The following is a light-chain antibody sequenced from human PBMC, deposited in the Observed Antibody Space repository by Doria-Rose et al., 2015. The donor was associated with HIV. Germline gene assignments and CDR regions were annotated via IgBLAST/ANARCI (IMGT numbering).Light chain of an antibody. V-gene: IGKV4-1*01. Sequence: DIQMTQSPESLGMSLGERATLNCKSNQSLLYTSKNYLAWYQQKPGQPPKLLIYWASTRQSGFPARFSGSGSVTDFTLTISSLEAEDVAVYYCQQYYDTPSFGPGTTVDIK. CDR1: QSLLYTSKNY. J-gene: IGKJ3*01. CDR3: QQYYDTPS. CDR2: WAS.